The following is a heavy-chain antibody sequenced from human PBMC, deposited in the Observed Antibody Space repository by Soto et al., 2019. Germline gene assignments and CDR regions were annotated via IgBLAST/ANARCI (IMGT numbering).Heavy chain of an antibody. D-gene: IGHD3-22*01. V-gene: IGHV1-69*13. J-gene: IGHJ6*02. CDR3: ARETNDRTYYCYGGMDV. Sequence: SVKVSCKASGGTFSSYAISWVRQAPGQGLEWMGGIIPIFGTANYAQKFQGRVTITADESTSTACMELSSLRSEDTTVYYCARETNDRTYYCYGGMDVWGQGTTVTVSS. CDR1: GGTFSSYA. CDR2: IIPIFGTA.